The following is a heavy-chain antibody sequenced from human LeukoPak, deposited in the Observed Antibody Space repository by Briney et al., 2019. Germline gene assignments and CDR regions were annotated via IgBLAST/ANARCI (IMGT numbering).Heavy chain of an antibody. CDR1: GYTFTGYY. Sequence: ASVKVSCKASGYTFTGYYMHWVRQAPGQGLEWMGWINPNSGGTNYAQKFQGRVTMTRDTSISTAYMELSRLRSEDTAVYYCARGGDYEGYYYYYYMDVWGKGTTVTISS. J-gene: IGHJ6*03. D-gene: IGHD4-17*01. CDR3: ARGGDYEGYYYYYYMDV. CDR2: INPNSGGT. V-gene: IGHV1-2*02.